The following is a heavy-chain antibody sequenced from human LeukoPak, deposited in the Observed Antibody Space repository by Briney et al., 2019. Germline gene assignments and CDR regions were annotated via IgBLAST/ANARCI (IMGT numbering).Heavy chain of an antibody. CDR3: ARENAHEGGVDY. Sequence: SETLSLTCAVSGYSISSGYYWGWIRQPPGKGLEGIGSIYHNEYTYYNPSLKSRVTISVDTSKNQFSLKLSSVTAADTAVYYCARENAHEGGVDYWGLGTLVTVSS. D-gene: IGHD2-15*01. J-gene: IGHJ4*02. CDR1: GYSISSGYY. V-gene: IGHV4-38-2*02. CDR2: IYHNEYT.